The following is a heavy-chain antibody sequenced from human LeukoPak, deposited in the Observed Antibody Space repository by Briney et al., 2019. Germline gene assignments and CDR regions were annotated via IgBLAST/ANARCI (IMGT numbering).Heavy chain of an antibody. CDR1: GGSISSYY. J-gene: IGHJ6*04. D-gene: IGHD1-1*01. CDR3: ARGRWNVRDMDV. Sequence: PSETLSLTCTVSGGSISSYYWSWIRQPPGKGLEWIGYIYYSGSTNYNPSLKSRVTISVDTSKNQFSLKLSSVTAADTAVYYCARGRWNVRDMDVWGKGTTVSVSS. CDR2: IYYSGST. V-gene: IGHV4-59*01.